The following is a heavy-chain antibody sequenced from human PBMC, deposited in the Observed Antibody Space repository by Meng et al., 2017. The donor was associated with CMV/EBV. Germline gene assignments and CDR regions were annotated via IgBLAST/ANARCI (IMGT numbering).Heavy chain of an antibody. CDR2: ISYDGSNK. D-gene: IGHD1-14*01. CDR1: GFTFSSYA. V-gene: IGHV3-30*04. Sequence: GGSLRLSCAASGFTFSSYAMHWVRQAPGKGLEWVAVISYDGSNKYYADSVKDRFTISRDNSKNTLYLQMNSLRAEDTAVYYCARAPELGLYYFDYWGQGTLVTVSS. CDR3: ARAPELGLYYFDY. J-gene: IGHJ4*02.